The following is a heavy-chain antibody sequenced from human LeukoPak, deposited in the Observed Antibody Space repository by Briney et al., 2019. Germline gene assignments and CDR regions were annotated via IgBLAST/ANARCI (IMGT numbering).Heavy chain of an antibody. CDR2: IKQDGSEK. V-gene: IGHV3-7*01. J-gene: IGHJ3*02. CDR3: ARDLHIHQSITMVRGVHQKVLYHDAFDI. Sequence: GGSLRLSCAASGFTFSSYWMSWVRQAPGKGLEWVANIKQDGSEKYYVDSVKGRFTISRDNAKNSLYLQMNSLRAEDTAVYYCARDLHIHQSITMVRGVHQKVLYHDAFDIWGQGTMVTVSS. CDR1: GFTFSSYW. D-gene: IGHD3-10*01.